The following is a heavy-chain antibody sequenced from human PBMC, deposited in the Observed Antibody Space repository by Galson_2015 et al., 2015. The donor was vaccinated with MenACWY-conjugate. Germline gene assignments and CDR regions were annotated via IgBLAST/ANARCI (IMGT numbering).Heavy chain of an antibody. CDR1: ESTFTSYW. CDR3: ARGLPVPDDYGTGSRKFDY. Sequence: QPGAAANQPGGSLSLSCKGSESTFTSYWIGWVRQMPGKGLEWMGILYPGDSDTRSRPSFQGQVTISADKTISTPYRQWSSLKASDAAMYYCARGLPVPDDYGTGSRKFDYWGQGTRVTVSS. V-gene: IGHV5-51*01. D-gene: IGHD3-10*01. CDR2: LYPGDSDT. J-gene: IGHJ4*02.